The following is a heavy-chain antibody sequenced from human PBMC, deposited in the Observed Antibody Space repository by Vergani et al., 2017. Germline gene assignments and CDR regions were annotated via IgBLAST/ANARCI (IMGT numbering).Heavy chain of an antibody. Sequence: QVQLQESGPGLVKSSETLSLTCTVSGGSFNLYYWSWVRQRPGMGLDWIGYIYYSGTTYYNPSLESRLTISLDTSENHLSLKLTSVTAADTAVYYCARQKDYYMDVWGKGATVTVS. CDR3: ARQKDYYMDV. V-gene: IGHV4-59*06. CDR1: GGSFNLYY. CDR2: IYYSGTT. J-gene: IGHJ6*03.